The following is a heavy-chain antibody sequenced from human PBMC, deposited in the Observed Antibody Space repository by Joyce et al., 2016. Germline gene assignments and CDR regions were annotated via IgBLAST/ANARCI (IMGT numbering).Heavy chain of an antibody. CDR2: ISYDGIYK. Sequence: QVQLVESGGGVVEPGRSLRLSCASSGLTLSTYGVHWVRQARGKGREGVVVISYDGIYKYYADSVKGRFTISRDNSKNTVFLEMNSLRTDDTAVYYCAKILTATYSSGWFLDYWGQGTLVTVSS. J-gene: IGHJ4*02. CDR3: AKILTATYSSGWFLDY. D-gene: IGHD6-25*01. CDR1: GLTLSTYG. V-gene: IGHV3-30*18.